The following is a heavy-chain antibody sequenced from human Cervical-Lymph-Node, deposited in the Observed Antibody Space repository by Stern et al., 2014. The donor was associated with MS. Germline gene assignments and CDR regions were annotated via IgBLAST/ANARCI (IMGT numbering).Heavy chain of an antibody. CDR1: GGTFSSYA. CDR3: AKHYWTGYYYHFDY. J-gene: IGHJ4*02. V-gene: IGHV1-69*01. CDR2: IIPIVGAP. Sequence: QVQLVESGAEVKKPGSSVKVSCKASGGTFSSYAFSWVRQAPGQGLEGMGGIIPIVGAPNYAQKFQGRVTITADEYTSTAYMELNSLRSDDTGVYYCAKHYWTGYYYHFDYWGQGTLVIVSS. D-gene: IGHD3-3*02.